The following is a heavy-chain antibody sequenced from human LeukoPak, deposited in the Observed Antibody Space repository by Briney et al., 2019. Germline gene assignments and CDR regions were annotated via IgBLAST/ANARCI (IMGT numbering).Heavy chain of an antibody. CDR3: ARAGGEDTTGGAFDI. CDR1: GFTVSSNY. CDR2: IYSGGST. Sequence: GGSLRLSCAASGFTVSSNYMSWVRQAPGKGLEWVSVIYSGGSTYYVDSVKGRFTISRDNSKNTLYLQMNSLRAEDTAVYYCARAGGEDTTGGAFDIWGQGTMVTVSS. V-gene: IGHV3-53*01. D-gene: IGHD3-16*01. J-gene: IGHJ3*02.